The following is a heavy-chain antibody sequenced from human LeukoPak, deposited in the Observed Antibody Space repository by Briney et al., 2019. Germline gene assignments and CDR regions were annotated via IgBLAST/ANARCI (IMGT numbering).Heavy chain of an antibody. CDR3: ARHSDYDFWSGYLDWFDP. D-gene: IGHD3-3*01. Sequence: KTSETLSLTCTVSGVSISSSSYYWSWIRQPPGKGLEWIGEINHSGSTNYNPSLKSRVTISVDTSKNQSSLKLSSVTAADTAVYYCARHSDYDFWSGYLDWFDPWGQGTLVTVSS. J-gene: IGHJ5*02. CDR1: GVSISSSSYY. V-gene: IGHV4-39*07. CDR2: INHSGST.